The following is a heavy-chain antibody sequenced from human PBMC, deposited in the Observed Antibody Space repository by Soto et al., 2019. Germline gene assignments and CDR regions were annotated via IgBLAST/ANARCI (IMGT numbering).Heavy chain of an antibody. CDR1: GGTFSSYT. D-gene: IGHD5-12*01. CDR2: IIPIFGTA. CDR3: ARGKHRWLQLWYFDL. Sequence: QVQLVQSGAEVKKPGSSVTVSCKASGGTFSSYTISWVRQAPGQGLEWMGGIIPIFGTANYAQKFQGRVTIPADESTSTGYMELSSLRSEDTAVYYCARGKHRWLQLWYFDLWGRGTLVTVSS. V-gene: IGHV1-69*12. J-gene: IGHJ2*01.